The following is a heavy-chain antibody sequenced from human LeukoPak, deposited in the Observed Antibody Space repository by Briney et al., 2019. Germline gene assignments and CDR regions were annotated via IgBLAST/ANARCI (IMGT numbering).Heavy chain of an antibody. Sequence: TSETLSLTCAVYGGSFSGYYWSWIRQPPGKGLEWIGEINHSGSTNYNPSLKSRVTISVDTSKNQFSLKLSSVTAADAAVYYCARHRLFSPYAFDIWGQGTMVTVSS. CDR3: ARHRLFSPYAFDI. J-gene: IGHJ3*02. V-gene: IGHV4-34*01. CDR1: GGSFSGYY. CDR2: INHSGST.